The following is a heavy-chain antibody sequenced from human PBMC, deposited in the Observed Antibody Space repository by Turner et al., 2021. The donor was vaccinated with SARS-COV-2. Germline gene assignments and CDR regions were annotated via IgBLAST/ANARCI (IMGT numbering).Heavy chain of an antibody. J-gene: IGHJ4*01. CDR1: GGSITNIHYP. V-gene: IGHV4-39*01. CDR3: ARVQVTIFGPYYFDY. CDR2: IYYTGST. D-gene: IGHD3-3*01. Sequence: QMQLQESGPGLLKPSETLSLTCTVSGGSITNIHYPWGLVRQPPGKGPEWVGSIYYTGSTSYNPSLKSRLTISIDTPKNQFSLTLTSVTAADTAVYYCARVQVTIFGPYYFDYWGHGTLVPVSS.